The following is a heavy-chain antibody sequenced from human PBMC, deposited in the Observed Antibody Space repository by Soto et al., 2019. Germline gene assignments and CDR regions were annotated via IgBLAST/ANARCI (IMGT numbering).Heavy chain of an antibody. V-gene: IGHV3-23*01. CDR3: AKENGYSSSWFEFDY. J-gene: IGHJ4*02. D-gene: IGHD6-13*01. CDR2: ISGSGGST. CDR1: GFTFSSYA. Sequence: EVQLLESGGGLVQPGGSLRLSCAASGFTFSSYAMSWVRQAPGKGLEWVSAISGSGGSTYYADSVKGRFTISRDNSNNTLYLQMNSRRAEDTAVYYCAKENGYSSSWFEFDYWGQGTRVTVSS.